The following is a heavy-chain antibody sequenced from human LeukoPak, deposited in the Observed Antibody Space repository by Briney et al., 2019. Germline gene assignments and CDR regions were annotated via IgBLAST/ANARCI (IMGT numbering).Heavy chain of an antibody. CDR2: MDTSGHT. J-gene: IGHJ5*02. V-gene: IGHV4-4*07. Sequence: SETLSLTCRVSGGSISGYYWSWLRQPAGKGLEWIGHMDTSGHTNYNSSLMSRVTMSVDTSKNQFSLRLTSVTAADTAVYYCARHWSHSVAQFGRSYWFDPWGQGTLVTVSS. CDR1: GGSISGYY. CDR3: ARHWSHSVAQFGRSYWFDP. D-gene: IGHD2-15*01.